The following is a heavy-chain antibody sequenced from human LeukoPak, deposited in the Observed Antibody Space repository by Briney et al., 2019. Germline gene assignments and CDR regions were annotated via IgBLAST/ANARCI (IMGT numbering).Heavy chain of an antibody. J-gene: IGHJ3*02. V-gene: IGHV5-51*01. Sequence: GESLKISCKGSGYSFTSYWIGWVRQMPGKGLEWMGTIYPGDSDTRYSPSFQGQVTISADKSISIAYLQWSSLKASDTAIYFCARHVRDYDDYLMSSNIWGQGTMVTVSS. D-gene: IGHD4-17*01. CDR1: GYSFTSYW. CDR3: ARHVRDYDDYLMSSNI. CDR2: IYPGDSDT.